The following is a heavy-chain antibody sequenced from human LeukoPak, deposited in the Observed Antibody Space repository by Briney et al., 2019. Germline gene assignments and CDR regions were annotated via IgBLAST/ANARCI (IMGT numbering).Heavy chain of an antibody. J-gene: IGHJ4*02. D-gene: IGHD2-15*01. V-gene: IGHV1-18*01. CDR1: GYTFTSYG. CDR2: ISAYNGNT. CDR3: ARDSRAAGCSGGSCYFS. Sequence: ASVKVSCKASGYTFTSYGISWVRQAPGQGLEWMGWISAYNGNTNCAQKLQGRVTMTTDTSTSTAYMELRSLRSDDTAVYYCARDSRAAGCSGGSCYFSWGQGTLVTVSS.